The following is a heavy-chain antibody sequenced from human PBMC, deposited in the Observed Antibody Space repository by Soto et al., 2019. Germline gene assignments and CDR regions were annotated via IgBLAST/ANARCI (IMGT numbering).Heavy chain of an antibody. D-gene: IGHD2-15*01. CDR3: AKGDMAAISSSEIYY. CDR1: GFTFDDYA. V-gene: IGHV3-9*01. Sequence: DVQLVESGGALVQPGRSLRLYCAPSGFTFDDYAIHWVWQAPGKGLEWVSGISWNSDNISSADSVKCRFTISRDNAKYSLDQQMNILRAEDTALYYCAKGDMAAISSSEIYYWGQGTLVTVSS. J-gene: IGHJ4*02. CDR2: ISWNSDNI.